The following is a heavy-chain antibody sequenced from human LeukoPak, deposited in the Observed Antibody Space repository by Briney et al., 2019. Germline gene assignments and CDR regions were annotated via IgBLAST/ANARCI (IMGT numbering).Heavy chain of an antibody. D-gene: IGHD3-22*01. V-gene: IGHV4-39*01. CDR2: IYYSGST. CDR1: GGSISSSSYY. CDR3: ARRMPKNYYDSSGYYYFDY. J-gene: IGHJ4*02. Sequence: PSETLSLTCTVSGGSISSSSYYWGWIRQPPGKGLEWIGSIYYSGSTYYNPSLKSRVTISVDTSKNQFSPKLSSVTAANTAVYYCARRMPKNYYDSSGYYYFDYWGQGTLVTVSS.